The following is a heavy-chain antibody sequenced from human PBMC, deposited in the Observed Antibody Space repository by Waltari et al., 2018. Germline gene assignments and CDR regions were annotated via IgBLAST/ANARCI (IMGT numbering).Heavy chain of an antibody. Sequence: QVQLQQWGAGLLKPSETLSLTCAVYGGSFSGYYWSWIRQPPGTGLAGIGEINHSGSTNHNPSLKSRVTISVDTSKNQFSLKLSSVTAADTAVYYCARVIGGLDLWGVGAYYYYGMDVWGQGTTVTVSS. J-gene: IGHJ6*02. CDR3: ARVIGGLDLWGVGAYYYYGMDV. CDR1: GGSFSGYY. D-gene: IGHD2-15*01. V-gene: IGHV4-34*01. CDR2: INHSGST.